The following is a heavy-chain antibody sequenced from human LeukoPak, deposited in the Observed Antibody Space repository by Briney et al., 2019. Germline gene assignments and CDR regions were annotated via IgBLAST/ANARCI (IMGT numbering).Heavy chain of an antibody. V-gene: IGHV4-4*02. Sequence: PSETLSLTCAVSGGSISSSNWWSWVRQPPGKGLEWIGEIYHSGSTNYNPSLKSRVTISVDKSKNQFSLKLSSVTAADTAVYYCASGGWHSSSWYLGSWYYFDYWGQGTLVTVSS. CDR2: IYHSGST. CDR1: GGSISSSNW. D-gene: IGHD6-13*01. J-gene: IGHJ4*02. CDR3: ASGGWHSSSWYLGSWYYFDY.